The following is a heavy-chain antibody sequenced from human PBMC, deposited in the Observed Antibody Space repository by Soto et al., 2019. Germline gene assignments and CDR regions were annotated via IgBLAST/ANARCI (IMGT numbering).Heavy chain of an antibody. CDR2: IYYSGST. CDR1: GGSISSSSYY. D-gene: IGHD3-3*01. Sequence: SETLSLTCTVSGGSISSSSYYWGWIRQPPGKGLEWIGYIYYSGSTNYNPSLKSRVTISVDTSKNQFSLKLSSVTAADTAVYYCARAFDFWSGYHNNWFDPWGQGTLVTVSS. V-gene: IGHV4-61*05. CDR3: ARAFDFWSGYHNNWFDP. J-gene: IGHJ5*02.